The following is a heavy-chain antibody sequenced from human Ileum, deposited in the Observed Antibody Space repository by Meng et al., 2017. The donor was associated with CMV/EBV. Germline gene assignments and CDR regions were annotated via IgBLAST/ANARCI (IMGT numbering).Heavy chain of an antibody. CDR1: GFTFSGSA. CDR3: TRLGPRDYYYGMDV. CDR2: IRSKTYNYAT. V-gene: IGHV3-73*01. J-gene: IGHJ6*02. D-gene: IGHD1-26*01. Sequence: GESLKISCAASGFTFSGSAIHWVRQASGKGLEWVGRIRSKTYNYATAYAASVQGRFTISRDDSQNTAFLQMNILKPEDTAVYYCTRLGPRDYYYGMDVWGQGTTVTVSS.